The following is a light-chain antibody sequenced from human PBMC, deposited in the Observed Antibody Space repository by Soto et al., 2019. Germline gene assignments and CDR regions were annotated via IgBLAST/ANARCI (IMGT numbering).Light chain of an antibody. CDR2: DAS. Sequence: IVFTQSPATLSLSPGERATLSCRASQSVSSYLAWYQQKPGPAPRLLIYDASNRATGIPARFSGSGSGTDLTITISSLEPEDFAVYYCQQRSNWRITFGQGTRLENK. CDR3: QQRSNWRIT. J-gene: IGKJ5*01. CDR1: QSVSSY. V-gene: IGKV3-11*01.